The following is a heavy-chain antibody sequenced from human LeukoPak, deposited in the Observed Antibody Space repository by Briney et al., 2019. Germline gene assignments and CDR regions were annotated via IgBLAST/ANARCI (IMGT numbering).Heavy chain of an antibody. CDR3: AKDLSGYDFFDY. D-gene: IGHD5-12*01. Sequence: GGSLRLSCAASGFTFKTYGMHWVRQAPGKGLDWVAFIERDGSNKYYADSVKGRFTVSRDNSKNTLYLQMNSLRAEDTAVYYCAKDLSGYDFFDYWGQGTLVTVSS. J-gene: IGHJ4*02. CDR2: IERDGSNK. CDR1: GFTFKTYG. V-gene: IGHV3-30*02.